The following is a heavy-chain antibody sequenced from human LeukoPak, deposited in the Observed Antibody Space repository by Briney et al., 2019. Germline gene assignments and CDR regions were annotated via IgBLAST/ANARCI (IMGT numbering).Heavy chain of an antibody. J-gene: IGHJ4*02. D-gene: IGHD3-22*01. CDR1: GGSISSYY. CDR2: IYYSGST. CDR3: AGWYYYDSSGYLVDY. V-gene: IGHV4-59*08. Sequence: SETLSLTCTVSGGSISSYYWSWIRQPPGKGLEWIGYIYYSGSTNYNPSLKSRVTISVDTSKNQFSLKLSSVTAADTAVYYCAGWYYYDSSGYLVDYWGQGTLVTVSS.